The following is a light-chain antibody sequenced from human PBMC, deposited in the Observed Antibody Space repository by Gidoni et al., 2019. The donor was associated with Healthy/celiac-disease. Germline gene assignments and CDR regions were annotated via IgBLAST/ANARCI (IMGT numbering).Light chain of an antibody. J-gene: IGKJ1*01. Sequence: DVVMTQSQLSLPVTPGAPASISCTSSQSLLHSNGYNYLYWYLEKPGQSPQLLIYLGSNRASGVPERFSGSGSGTDFTLKISRVEAEDVGVYYCMQALQTPWTFGQGTKVEIK. CDR3: MQALQTPWT. CDR1: QSLLHSNGYNY. V-gene: IGKV2-28*01. CDR2: LGS.